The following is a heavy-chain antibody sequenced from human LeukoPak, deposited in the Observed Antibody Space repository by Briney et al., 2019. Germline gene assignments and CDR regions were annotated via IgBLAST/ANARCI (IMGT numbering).Heavy chain of an antibody. CDR2: IKSKTDGGTT. Sequence: PGGSLRLSCAASGFTFSNAWMSWVRQAPGKGREWVGRIKSKTDGGTTDYAAPVKGRFTISRDDSKNTLYLQMNSLKTEDTAVYYCTTDPLDFWSGYLDYWGQGTLVTVSS. V-gene: IGHV3-15*01. D-gene: IGHD3-3*01. CDR3: TTDPLDFWSGYLDY. J-gene: IGHJ4*02. CDR1: GFTFSNAW.